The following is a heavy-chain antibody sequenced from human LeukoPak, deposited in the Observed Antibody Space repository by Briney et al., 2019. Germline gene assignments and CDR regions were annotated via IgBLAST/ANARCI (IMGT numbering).Heavy chain of an antibody. CDR2: ISHEGSAK. V-gene: IGHV3-30*04. D-gene: IGHD6-19*01. CDR3: ARTREQWQVLDY. Sequence: GGSLRLSCAASGFNFISYTMHWVRQAPGKGLEWVAVISHEGSAKYHADSVKGRFTVSRDNSKNMVYLQMNSLRAEDTAVYYCARTREQWQVLDYWGQGTLVIVSS. J-gene: IGHJ4*02. CDR1: GFNFISYT.